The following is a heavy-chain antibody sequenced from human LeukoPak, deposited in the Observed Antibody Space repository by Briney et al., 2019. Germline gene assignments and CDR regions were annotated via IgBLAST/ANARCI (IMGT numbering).Heavy chain of an antibody. CDR3: AKDRGRWLQSDAFDI. CDR1: GFTFDDYT. D-gene: IGHD5-24*01. J-gene: IGHJ3*02. Sequence: PGGSLRLSCAASGFTFDDYTMHWVRQAPGQGLEWVSLISWDGGSTYYADSVKGRFTISRDNSKNSLYLQMNSLRTEDTALYYCAKDRGRWLQSDAFDIWGQGTMVTVSS. V-gene: IGHV3-43*01. CDR2: ISWDGGST.